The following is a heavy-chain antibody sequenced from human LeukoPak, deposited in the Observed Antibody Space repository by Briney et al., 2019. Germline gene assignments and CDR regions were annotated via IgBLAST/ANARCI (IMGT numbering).Heavy chain of an antibody. CDR3: AKERGYYDSSGYLI. CDR1: GFIFSAYG. J-gene: IGHJ4*02. CDR2: IGPDGADE. D-gene: IGHD3-22*01. Sequence: PGGPLRLSCEASGFIFSAYGMHWVRQTPGKGLEWVTFIGPDGADEYYTDSVRGRFTISRDNSRNTVHLQMSNLRPDDTAVYYCAKERGYYDSSGYLIWGQGTLVTVSS. V-gene: IGHV3-30*02.